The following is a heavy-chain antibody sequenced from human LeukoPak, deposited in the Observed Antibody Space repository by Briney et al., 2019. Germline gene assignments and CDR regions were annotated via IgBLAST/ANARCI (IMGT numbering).Heavy chain of an antibody. J-gene: IGHJ4*02. Sequence: PGGSLRLSCAASGFTSSTYAMNWVRQAPAKGLEWVSTIGGGGPTTDYADSVKDRSTISRDNSKNTLYLQMNSLRAEDTAVYFCARGFLGGTDQYFDSWGQGTLVTVSS. CDR3: ARGFLGGTDQYFDS. V-gene: IGHV3-23*01. CDR2: IGGGGPTT. D-gene: IGHD6-19*01. CDR1: GFTSSTYA.